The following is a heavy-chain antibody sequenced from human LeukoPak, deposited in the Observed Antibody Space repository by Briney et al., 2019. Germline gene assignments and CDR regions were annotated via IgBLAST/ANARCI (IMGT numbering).Heavy chain of an antibody. CDR2: IYPGDSDT. CDR1: GYSFTSYW. Sequence: KAGESLKISCKGSGYSFTSYWIGWVRQMPGKGLEWMGIIYPGDSDTRYSPSFQGQVTISADKSISTAYLQWSSLKASDTAMYYCARGTLYCSGGSCYDYWGQGTLVTVSS. CDR3: ARGTLYCSGGSCYDY. D-gene: IGHD2-15*01. J-gene: IGHJ4*02. V-gene: IGHV5-51*01.